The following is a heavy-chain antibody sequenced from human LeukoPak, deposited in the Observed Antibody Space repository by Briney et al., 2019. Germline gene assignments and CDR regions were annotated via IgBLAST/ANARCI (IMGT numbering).Heavy chain of an antibody. J-gene: IGHJ4*02. D-gene: IGHD3-10*01. CDR3: ANSGYYYGSGSQADFDY. CDR1: GFTFNNFA. CDR2: ISSSSSYI. Sequence: GGSLRLSCAASGFTFNNFAMAWVRQAPGKGLEWVSSISSSSSYIYYADSVKGRFTISRDNAKNSLYLQMNSLRAEDTAVYYCANSGYYYGSGSQADFDYWGQGTLVTVSS. V-gene: IGHV3-21*01.